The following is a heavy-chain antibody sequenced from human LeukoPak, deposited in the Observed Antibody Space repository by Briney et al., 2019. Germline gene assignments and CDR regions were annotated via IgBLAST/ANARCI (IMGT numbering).Heavy chain of an antibody. J-gene: IGHJ4*02. CDR2: INPNSGGT. CDR3: ARGSASVLRYFDWPPVD. V-gene: IGHV1-2*02. CDR1: GYTFTGYD. Sequence: SVKLSCKASGYTFTGYDIHCVPGAPGPEREGMGWINPNSGGTNYAQKFQGRVTITRDTSISTAYMELSRLRSDDTAVYYCARGSASVLRYFDWPPVDWGQGTLVTVSS. D-gene: IGHD3-9*01.